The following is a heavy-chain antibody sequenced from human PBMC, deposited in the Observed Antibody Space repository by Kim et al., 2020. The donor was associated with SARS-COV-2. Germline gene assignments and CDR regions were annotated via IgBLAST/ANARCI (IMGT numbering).Heavy chain of an antibody. D-gene: IGHD1-1*01. V-gene: IGHV3-23*01. CDR3: AKNNHAYPDWFDP. Sequence: GGSLRLSCVASGFSFSSHAMSWVRQAPEKGLEWVSGISDGGVTTWYADSVKDRLTISRDNSKNTLYLQMDSLRAEDTAVYYCAKNNHAYPDWFDPWGQGTLVTVSS. CDR1: GFSFSSHA. J-gene: IGHJ5*02. CDR2: ISDGGVTT.